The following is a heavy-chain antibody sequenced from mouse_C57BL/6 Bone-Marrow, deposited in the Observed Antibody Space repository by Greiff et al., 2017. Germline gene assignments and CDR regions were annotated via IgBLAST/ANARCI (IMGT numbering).Heavy chain of an antibody. J-gene: IGHJ4*01. CDR3: ANYASSPSYAMDY. Sequence: VQLQQSGPELVKPGASVKISCKASGYSFTDYNMNWVKQSNGKSLEWIGVINPNYGTTSYNQKFKGKATLTVDQSSSTAYMQLTSLTSDDYAVYSCANYASSPSYAMDYWGQGTSVTVSS. D-gene: IGHD1-1*01. V-gene: IGHV1-39*01. CDR2: INPNYGTT. CDR1: GYSFTDYN.